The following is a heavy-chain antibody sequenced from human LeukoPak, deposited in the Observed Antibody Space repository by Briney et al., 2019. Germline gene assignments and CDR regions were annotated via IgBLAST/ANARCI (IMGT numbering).Heavy chain of an antibody. CDR1: GYTFTSYG. CDR3: ATGGSSGSYYNY. D-gene: IGHD1-26*01. Sequence: ASVKVSCKASGYTFTSYGISWVRQAPGQGLEWMGWSSAYNGNTNYAQKLRGRVTMTEDTSTDTAYMELSSLRSEDTAVYYCATGGSSGSYYNYWGQGTLVTVSS. CDR2: SSAYNGNT. J-gene: IGHJ4*02. V-gene: IGHV1-18*01.